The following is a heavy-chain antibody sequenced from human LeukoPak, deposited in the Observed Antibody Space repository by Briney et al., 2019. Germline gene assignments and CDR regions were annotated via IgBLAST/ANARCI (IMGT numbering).Heavy chain of an antibody. D-gene: IGHD4-17*01. J-gene: IGHJ3*02. Sequence: PSETLSLTCTVSGGSVSSYYWSWIRQPAGKGLEWIGRIYTSGSTNYNPSLRGRVTISVDKSKNQFSLQLSSVTAADTAVYYCASDPGYDYADYIQDPFDIWGHGTMVAVSS. CDR2: IYTSGST. CDR1: GGSVSSYY. V-gene: IGHV4-4*07. CDR3: ASDPGYDYADYIQDPFDI.